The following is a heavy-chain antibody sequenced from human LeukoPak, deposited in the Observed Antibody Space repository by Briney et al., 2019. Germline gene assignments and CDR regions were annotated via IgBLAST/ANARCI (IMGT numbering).Heavy chain of an antibody. V-gene: IGHV3-72*01. CDR3: VRGFNSFDI. CDR2: SENKAATFPT. CDR1: GFTFSNYY. J-gene: IGHJ3*02. Sequence: PGGSLRLSCTASGFTFSNYYWDWIRQLPGKGLEWLARSENKAATFPTFSPAPVRHKFSSFRDHSKVSLYLQMNSLKREDTAVYYCVRGFNSFDIWGQGTMVAVSS.